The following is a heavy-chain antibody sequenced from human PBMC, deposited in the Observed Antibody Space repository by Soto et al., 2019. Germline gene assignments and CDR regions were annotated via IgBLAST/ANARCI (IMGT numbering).Heavy chain of an antibody. CDR1: GYTFASHY. V-gene: IGHV1-46*01. CDR2: INPNGGNT. J-gene: IGHJ4*02. CDR3: GRDTSGLDY. Sequence: QVQLVQSGAEVKKPGASVKVSCQASGYTFASHYIHWVRQAPGQGLEWMGVINPNGGNTRYAQRFQDRLTLTTETPTNKVYLDLSRLSYDDTAVYYCGRDTSGLDYWGQGTLVTVSS.